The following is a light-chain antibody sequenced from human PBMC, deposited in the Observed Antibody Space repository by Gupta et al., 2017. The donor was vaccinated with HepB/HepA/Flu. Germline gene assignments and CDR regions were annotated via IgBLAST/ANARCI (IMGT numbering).Light chain of an antibody. CDR3: AAGDDSLNGEV. CDR1: SSNIGVNT. J-gene: IGLJ2*01. CDR2: TTN. Sequence: QSVLTQPPSVSGPPGQRVTVSCSGSSSNIGVNTVNWYQQLPGAAPKLLIYTTNKRPSGVPDRFSASKSGTSASLAISGLQAEDEADYYCAAGDDSLNGEVFGGGTKLTVL. V-gene: IGLV1-44*01.